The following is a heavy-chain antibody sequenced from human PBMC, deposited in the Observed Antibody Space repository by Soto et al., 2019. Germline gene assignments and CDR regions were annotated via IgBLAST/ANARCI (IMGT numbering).Heavy chain of an antibody. D-gene: IGHD2-15*01. CDR2: IISIFGTA. CDR3: ARSQGGSSSLDIYYYYYYGMDV. V-gene: IGHV1-69*01. J-gene: IGHJ6*02. Sequence: GVPVEAASKAPRVTLSSCSISWVHHATEQGLEWMGGIISIFGTANYAQKFQGRVTITADESTSTGYMELSSLRSEDTAVYYCARSQGGSSSLDIYYYYYYGMDVWGQGTTVTVSS. CDR1: RVTLSSCS.